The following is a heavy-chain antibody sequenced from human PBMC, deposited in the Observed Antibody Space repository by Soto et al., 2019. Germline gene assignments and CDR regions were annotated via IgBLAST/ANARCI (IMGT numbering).Heavy chain of an antibody. D-gene: IGHD2-8*02. Sequence: GGSLRLSCAASGFICSSYDMSWVRQAPGKGLEWVSTILVGGSTHYEDSVKGRFTISRDTSKNTVYLQMNSLTAGDTAVYYCAKATATGGGAFEIYGRGTLVTVSS. CDR2: ILVGGST. J-gene: IGHJ3*02. CDR3: AKATATGGGAFEI. CDR1: GFICSSYD. V-gene: IGHV3-23*01.